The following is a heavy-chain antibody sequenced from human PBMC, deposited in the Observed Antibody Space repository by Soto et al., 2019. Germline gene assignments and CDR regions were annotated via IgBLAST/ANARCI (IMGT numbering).Heavy chain of an antibody. CDR1: GGSFRGYY. J-gene: IGHJ4*02. CDR3: ARGKKFDFWSGYLFDY. CDR2: INHSGST. V-gene: IGHV4-34*01. D-gene: IGHD3-3*01. Sequence: QVQLQQWGAGLLKPSETLSLTCAVYGGSFRGYYWSWIRQPPGKGLEWIGEINHSGSTNYNPSLKSRVTISVDTSKNQFSLKLSSVTAADTAVYYCARGKKFDFWSGYLFDYWGQGTLGHVSS.